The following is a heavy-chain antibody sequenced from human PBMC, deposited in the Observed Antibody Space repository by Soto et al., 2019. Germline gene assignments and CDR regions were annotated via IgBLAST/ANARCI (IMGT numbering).Heavy chain of an antibody. V-gene: IGHV4-30-4*01. J-gene: IGHJ5*02. CDR3: ARDELGYCSSTSCYFGWFDP. D-gene: IGHD2-2*01. Sequence: SETLSLTCTVSGGSISSGVYYWSWIRQPPGKGLEWIGYIYYSGSTYYNPSLKSRVTISVDTSKNQFSLKLSSVTAADTAVYYCARDELGYCSSTSCYFGWFDPRGQETLVTVSA. CDR2: IYYSGST. CDR1: GGSISSGVYY.